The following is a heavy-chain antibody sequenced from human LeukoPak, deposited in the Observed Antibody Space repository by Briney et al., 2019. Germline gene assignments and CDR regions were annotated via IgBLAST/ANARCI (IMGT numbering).Heavy chain of an antibody. J-gene: IGHJ6*04. CDR2: IIPIFGTA. D-gene: IGHD6-13*01. CDR1: GGTFSSYA. Sequence: SVKVSCKASGGTFSSYAISWVRQAPGQGLEWMGGIIPIFGTANYAQKFQGRVTITADKSTSTAYMELGSLRSEDTAVYYCAGVAAAEVNYYYYYGMDVWGKGTTVTVSS. V-gene: IGHV1-69*06. CDR3: AGVAAAEVNYYYYYGMDV.